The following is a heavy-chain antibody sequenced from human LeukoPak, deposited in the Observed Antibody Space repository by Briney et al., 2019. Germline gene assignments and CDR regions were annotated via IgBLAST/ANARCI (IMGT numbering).Heavy chain of an antibody. Sequence: SETLSLTCTVSGGSISSSFCSWIRQPPGKGLEWIAYMHYSGSSNYNPPLKSRVSMSLDTPKNQFSLQLSSVTAADTAVYYCARMAAAGPFDHWGQGILVTVSS. CDR2: MHYSGSS. J-gene: IGHJ4*02. CDR3: ARMAAAGPFDH. V-gene: IGHV4-59*08. D-gene: IGHD6-13*01. CDR1: GGSISSSF.